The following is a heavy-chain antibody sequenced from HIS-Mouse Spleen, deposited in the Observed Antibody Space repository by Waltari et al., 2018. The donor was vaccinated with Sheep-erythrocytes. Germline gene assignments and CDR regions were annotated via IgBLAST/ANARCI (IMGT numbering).Heavy chain of an antibody. CDR2: IYYRGGT. V-gene: IGHV4-39*07. J-gene: IGHJ5*02. CDR3: ARVIVSITIFGVVIGNWFDP. CDR1: GGSISSSSYY. D-gene: IGHD3-3*01. Sequence: QLQLQESGPGLVKPSETLSLTCTVSGGSISSSSYYWGWIRQPPGKGLEWIGSIYYRGGTYYNPSLKSRVTISVDTSKNQFSLKLSSVTAADTAVYYCARVIVSITIFGVVIGNWFDPWGQGTLVTVSS.